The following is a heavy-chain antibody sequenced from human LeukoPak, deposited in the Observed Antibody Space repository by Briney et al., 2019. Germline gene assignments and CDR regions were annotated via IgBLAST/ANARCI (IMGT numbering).Heavy chain of an antibody. V-gene: IGHV4-39*01. CDR2: IYYSGST. Sequence: PSETLSLTCTVSGGSISSSSYYWGWIRQPPGKGLEWIGSIYYSGSTYYNPSLKSGVTISVDTSKNQFSLKLSSVTAADTAVYYCARPATYYDSSGYYGTFDYWGQGTLVTVSS. CDR3: ARPATYYDSSGYYGTFDY. CDR1: GGSISSSSYY. D-gene: IGHD3-22*01. J-gene: IGHJ4*02.